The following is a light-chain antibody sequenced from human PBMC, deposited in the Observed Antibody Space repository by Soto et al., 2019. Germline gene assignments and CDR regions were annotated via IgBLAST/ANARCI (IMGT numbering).Light chain of an antibody. CDR3: SSYAGSNSFVV. CDR2: EVI. Sequence: QSVLTQPPSASGSPGQSVTISCTGTSSDVGGYDYVSWHQQHPGKAPKLMIYEVIKRPSGVPDRFSGSKSGNTASLTVSGLQAEDEAHYYCSSYAGSNSFVVFGGGTKLTVL. J-gene: IGLJ2*01. V-gene: IGLV2-8*01. CDR1: SSDVGGYDY.